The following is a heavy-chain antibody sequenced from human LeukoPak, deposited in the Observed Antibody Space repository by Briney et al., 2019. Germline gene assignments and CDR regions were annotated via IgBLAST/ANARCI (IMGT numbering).Heavy chain of an antibody. V-gene: IGHV5-51*01. CDR1: GYAFHSYW. Sequence: GEFLRISCQGSGYAFHSYWIAWVRQMPGKGLEWMGIIYPGDSDTRYSPSFQGQVTISADKSISTAYLQWSSLKASDTAMYYCATPAAFYCSGGSCYSGGFNYWGQGALVTVSS. CDR3: ATPAAFYCSGGSCYSGGFNY. D-gene: IGHD2-15*01. J-gene: IGHJ4*02. CDR2: IYPGDSDT.